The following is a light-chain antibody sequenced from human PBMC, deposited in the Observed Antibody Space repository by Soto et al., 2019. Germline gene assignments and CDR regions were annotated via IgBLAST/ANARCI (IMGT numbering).Light chain of an antibody. CDR3: QHYGSSPGIT. CDR2: GAS. J-gene: IGKJ5*01. V-gene: IGKV3-20*01. CDR1: QSVSSSY. Sequence: EIVLTQSPGTLSLSPGERATLSCRASQSVSSSYLAWYQQKPGQAPRLLIYGASGRATGIPDRFSGSGSGTDFTLTISRLEPEDVAVYYCQHYGSSPGITFGQGTRLEIK.